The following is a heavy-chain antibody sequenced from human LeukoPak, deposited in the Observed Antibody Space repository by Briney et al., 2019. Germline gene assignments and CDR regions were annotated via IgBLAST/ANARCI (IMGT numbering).Heavy chain of an antibody. CDR1: GGSISSGGYY. J-gene: IGHJ5*02. Sequence: SQTLSLTCTVSGGSISSGGYYWSWIRQHPGKGLEWIGYIYYSGSTYYNPSLKSRVTISVDTSKNQFSLKLSSVTAADTAVYYCARDKQYYDILTGYPMGNWYDPWGQGTLVTVSS. D-gene: IGHD3-9*01. CDR3: ARDKQYYDILTGYPMGNWYDP. CDR2: IYYSGST. V-gene: IGHV4-31*03.